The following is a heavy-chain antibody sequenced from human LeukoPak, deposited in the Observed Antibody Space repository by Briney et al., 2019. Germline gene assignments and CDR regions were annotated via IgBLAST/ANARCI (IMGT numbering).Heavy chain of an antibody. Sequence: ASVKVSCKASGYTFTGYYMHWVRQAPGQGLEWMGWINPNSADTGYAQKFQGRITMTRDMSISTIYMELTRLRSDDTALYYCARWVGYSSSPDYWGQGTLVTVSS. V-gene: IGHV1-2*02. J-gene: IGHJ4*02. CDR1: GYTFTGYY. D-gene: IGHD6-13*01. CDR3: ARWVGYSSSPDY. CDR2: INPNSADT.